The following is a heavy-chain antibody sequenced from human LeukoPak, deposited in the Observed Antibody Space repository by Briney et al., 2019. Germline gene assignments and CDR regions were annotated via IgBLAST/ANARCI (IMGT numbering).Heavy chain of an antibody. CDR1: GGTLSSYT. CDR2: IIPILGIA. Sequence: GSSVKVSCKASGGTLSSYTISWVRQAPGQGLEWMGRIIPILGIANYAQKFQGRVTITADKSTSTAYMELSSLRSEDTAVYYCARGIIVVVPAAIDAFDIWGQGTMVTVSS. D-gene: IGHD2-2*01. J-gene: IGHJ3*02. CDR3: ARGIIVVVPAAIDAFDI. V-gene: IGHV1-69*02.